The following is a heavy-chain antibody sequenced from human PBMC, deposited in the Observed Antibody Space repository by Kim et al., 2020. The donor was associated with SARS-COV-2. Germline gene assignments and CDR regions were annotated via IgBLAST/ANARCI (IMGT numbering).Heavy chain of an antibody. CDR2: IYYSGST. CDR1: GGSISSSSYY. J-gene: IGHJ5*02. CDR3: ARQGRGPQYNWFYP. D-gene: IGHD2-15*01. Sequence: SETLSLTCTVSGGSISSSSYYWGWVRQPPGKGLEWIGNIYYSGSTNYNSSLKSRVTISVDTSKSQFSLRLSAVTAPDTAVYYCARQGRGPQYNWFYPWGQGTLLTVSS. V-gene: IGHV4-39*01.